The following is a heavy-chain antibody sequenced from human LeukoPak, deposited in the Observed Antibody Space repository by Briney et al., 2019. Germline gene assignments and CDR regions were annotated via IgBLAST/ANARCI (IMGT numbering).Heavy chain of an antibody. CDR1: GGSISSYY. V-gene: IGHV4-59*08. CDR3: ARSLWSGYYTGYTYYGMDV. Sequence: PSETLSLTCTVSGGSISSYYWSWIRQPPGKGLEWIGYIYYSGSTNYNPSLKSRVTISVDTSKNQFSLKLSSVTAADTAVYYCARSLWSGYYTGYTYYGMDVWGQGTTVTVS. CDR2: IYYSGST. D-gene: IGHD3-3*01. J-gene: IGHJ6*02.